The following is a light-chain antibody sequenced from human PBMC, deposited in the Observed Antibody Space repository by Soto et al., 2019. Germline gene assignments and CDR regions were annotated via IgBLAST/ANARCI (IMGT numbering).Light chain of an antibody. CDR3: QQYGTSPIT. CDR1: QNVSSY. V-gene: IGKV3-20*01. J-gene: IGKJ5*01. CDR2: GAS. Sequence: ENVLTQSPGTLSLSPGERATLSCRASQNVSSYLTWYQQRPGQAPRLLIYGASKRATGIPDRFSGSGSGTDFTLTISTLEPEDFALYYCQQYGTSPITFGQGTRLEIK.